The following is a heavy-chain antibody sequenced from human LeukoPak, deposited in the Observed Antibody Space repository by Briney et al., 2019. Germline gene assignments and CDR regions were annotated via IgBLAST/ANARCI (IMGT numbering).Heavy chain of an antibody. J-gene: IGHJ4*02. CDR1: GYTFNTYS. D-gene: IGHD6-13*01. CDR2: VNTYKGDT. CDR3: ARGRAAADDFDL. Sequence: GASVKVSCKTSGYTFNTYSINWERQAPGQGLVWLGWVNTYKGDTKYTQKFQGSVTLTTDPSTSTVYMELTNLRSDDTAMYYCARGRAAADDFDLWGQGTLVTVSS. V-gene: IGHV1-18*01.